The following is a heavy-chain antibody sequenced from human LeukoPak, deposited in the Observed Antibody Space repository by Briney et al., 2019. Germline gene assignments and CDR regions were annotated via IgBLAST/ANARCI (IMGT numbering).Heavy chain of an antibody. Sequence: GGSLRLSCAVSGFTLRSYALSGVRQAPGGGVEWVSAICGSGGSTCYTDPVKGRVSISRENTKHTLYLQMTSVRAEDTAVYYRAKHCSSTSCINWFNTWGQGTLVTVSS. CDR2: ICGSGGST. CDR1: GFTLRSYA. CDR3: AKHCSSTSCINWFNT. J-gene: IGHJ5*02. D-gene: IGHD2-2*01. V-gene: IGHV3-23*01.